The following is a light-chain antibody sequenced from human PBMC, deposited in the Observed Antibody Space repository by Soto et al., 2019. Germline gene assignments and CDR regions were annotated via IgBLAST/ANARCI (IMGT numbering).Light chain of an antibody. CDR1: SSNIGTTYD. CDR2: DNT. Sequence: QLVLTQPPSVSGAPGQRVTISCTGNSSNIGTTYDVHWYRHLPGAAPKLLIDDNTYRPSGVPDRFSGSKSGTSASLAITGLQAEDEAYYYCQSFDSSLSASIFGGGTKVTVL. J-gene: IGLJ2*01. CDR3: QSFDSSLSASI. V-gene: IGLV1-40*01.